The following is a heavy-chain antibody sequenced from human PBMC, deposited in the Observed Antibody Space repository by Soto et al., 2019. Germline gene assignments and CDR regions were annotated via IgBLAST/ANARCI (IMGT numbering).Heavy chain of an antibody. V-gene: IGHV4-39*07. CDR3: ARWLGDYDYYFDY. CDR2: VYYSGST. CDR1: SGSISSSKHY. J-gene: IGHJ4*02. D-gene: IGHD5-12*01. Sequence: PSETLSLTCTVSSGSISSSKHYWGWIRQPPGKGLEWIGSVYYSGSTYFHPSLKSRVTISVDTSENRFSLKLSSVTAADTAVYYCARWLGDYDYYFDYWGQGTLVTVSS.